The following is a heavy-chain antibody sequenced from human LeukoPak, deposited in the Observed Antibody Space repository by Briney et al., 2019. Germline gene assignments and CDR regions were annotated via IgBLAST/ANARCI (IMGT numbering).Heavy chain of an antibody. CDR3: ARVRMIVVGNPKYYFDY. CDR2: IYYSGST. D-gene: IGHD3-22*01. Sequence: SETLSLTCTVSGGSISSYYWSWIRQPPGKGLEWIGYIYYSGSTNCNPSLKSRVTISVDTSKNQFSLKLSSVTAADTAVYYCARVRMIVVGNPKYYFDYWGQGTLVTVSS. V-gene: IGHV4-59*01. CDR1: GGSISSYY. J-gene: IGHJ4*02.